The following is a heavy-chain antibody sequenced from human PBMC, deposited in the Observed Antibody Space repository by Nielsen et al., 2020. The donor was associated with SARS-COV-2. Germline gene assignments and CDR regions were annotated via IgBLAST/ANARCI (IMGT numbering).Heavy chain of an antibody. CDR2: ISYDGHNK. V-gene: IGHV3-30*04. D-gene: IGHD3-22*01. Sequence: GGSLRLSCAASGFTFSSYAMHWVRQAPGKGLEWVAVISYDGHNKYYPDSVKGRFTISRDNSKNTLYLQMNSLRAEDTAVYYCARGVADDSSGYYYYYYYGMDVWGQGTTVTVSS. CDR1: GFTFSSYA. CDR3: ARGVADDSSGYYYYYYYGMDV. J-gene: IGHJ6*02.